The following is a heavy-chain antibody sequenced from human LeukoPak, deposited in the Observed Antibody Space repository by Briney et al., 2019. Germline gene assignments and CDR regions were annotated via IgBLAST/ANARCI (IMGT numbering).Heavy chain of an antibody. CDR1: GGSISSYY. J-gene: IGHJ5*02. Sequence: PSETLSLTCTVSGGSISSYYWSWIRQPPGKGLEWIGYIYYSGSTNYNPSLKSRVTISVDTSKNQFSLKLSPVTAADTAVYYCAREVVGATSWFDPWGQGTLVTVSS. CDR3: AREVVGATSWFDP. V-gene: IGHV4-59*01. D-gene: IGHD1-26*01. CDR2: IYYSGST.